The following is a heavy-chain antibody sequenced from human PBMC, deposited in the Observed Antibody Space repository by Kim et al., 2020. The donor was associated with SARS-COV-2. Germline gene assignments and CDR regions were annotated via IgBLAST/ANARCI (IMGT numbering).Heavy chain of an antibody. J-gene: IGHJ6*02. D-gene: IGHD3-9*01. CDR2: ISAYNGNT. V-gene: IGHV1-18*01. CDR3: ARDSGVLRYFDWLSHYYYYGMDV. CDR1: GYTFTSYG. Sequence: ASVKVSCKSSGYTFTSYGISWVRQAPGQGLEWMGWISAYNGNTNYAQKLQGRVTMTTDTSTSTAYMELRSLRSDDTAVYYCARDSGVLRYFDWLSHYYYYGMDVWGQGTTVTVSS.